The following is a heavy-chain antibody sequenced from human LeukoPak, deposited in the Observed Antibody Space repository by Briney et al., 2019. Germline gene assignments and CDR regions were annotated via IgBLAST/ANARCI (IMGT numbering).Heavy chain of an antibody. CDR3: TGGARDY. CDR1: GFTFSDYW. V-gene: IGHV3-7*04. Sequence: GGSLRLSCAASGFTFSDYWMSWVRQAPGQGLEWVAKINQDGRDQHFVDSVKGRFTISKDNAKNLLFLQMESLRAEDTAVYHCTGGARDYWGPGTLVTVSS. CDR2: INQDGRDQ. J-gene: IGHJ4*02.